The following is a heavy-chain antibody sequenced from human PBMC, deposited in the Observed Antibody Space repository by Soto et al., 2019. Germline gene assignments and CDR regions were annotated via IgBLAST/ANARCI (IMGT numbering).Heavy chain of an antibody. Sequence: SETLSLTCTVSGGSISSGDYYWSWIPQPPRKGLERIRYIYSSGSTYYNPALKGRITMSVDTSKNQFSLKMSALTAADTAVYYCVSYCSGSSCNWFDPWGQGTLVTVSS. V-gene: IGHV4-30-4*01. CDR2: IYSSGST. CDR3: VSYCSGSSCNWFDP. J-gene: IGHJ5*02. D-gene: IGHD2-15*01. CDR1: GGSISSGDYY.